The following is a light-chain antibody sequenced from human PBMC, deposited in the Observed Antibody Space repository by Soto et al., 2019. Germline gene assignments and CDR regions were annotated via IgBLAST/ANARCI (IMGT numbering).Light chain of an antibody. Sequence: QSALTQPASVSGSPGQSITISCTGTSSDVGSYNLVSWYQQHPGKAPKLMIYEGSKRPSGVSNRFSGSKSGNTASLTISGRQAEDEADYYCCSYAGSITWVSGTGTKLTVL. CDR3: CSYAGSITWV. V-gene: IGLV2-23*01. J-gene: IGLJ1*01. CDR2: EGS. CDR1: SSDVGSYNL.